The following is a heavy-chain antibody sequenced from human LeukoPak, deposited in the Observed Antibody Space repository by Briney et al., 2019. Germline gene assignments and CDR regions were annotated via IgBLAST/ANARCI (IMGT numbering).Heavy chain of an antibody. CDR2: ISYDGSNK. J-gene: IGHJ4*02. V-gene: IGHV3-30*03. D-gene: IGHD3-9*01. CDR1: GFTFSSNG. CDR3: ARGKRDYDILTGYSNY. Sequence: GGSLRLSCAASGFTFSSNGMSWVRQAPGKGLEWVAVISYDGSNKYYADSVKGRFTISRDNSKNTLYLQMNSLRAEDTAVYYCARGKRDYDILTGYSNYWGQGTLVTVSS.